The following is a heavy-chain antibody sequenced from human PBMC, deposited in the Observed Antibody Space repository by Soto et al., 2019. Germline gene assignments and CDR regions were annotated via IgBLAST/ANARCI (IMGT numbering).Heavy chain of an antibody. D-gene: IGHD3-16*02. V-gene: IGHV3-11*06. CDR3: AKDLYVWGSYRPPDY. J-gene: IGHJ4*02. CDR2: SSNSGTFS. CDR1: GFTFSDYY. Sequence: PGGSLRLSCEGSGFTFSDYYISWIRQAPGKGLEWISYSSNSGTFSRYADSVKGRFTISRDNSKNTLYLQMNSLRAEDTAVYYCAKDLYVWGSYRPPDYWGQGTLVTVSS.